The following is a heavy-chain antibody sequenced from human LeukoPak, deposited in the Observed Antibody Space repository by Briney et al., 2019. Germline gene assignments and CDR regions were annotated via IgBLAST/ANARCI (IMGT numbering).Heavy chain of an antibody. CDR3: ARVAVGAAPDAFDI. CDR2: INHSGST. D-gene: IGHD1-26*01. V-gene: IGHV4-34*01. Sequence: PSETLSLTCAVYGGSFSGYYWSGIRQPPGKGLEWIGEINHSGSTNYNPSLKSRVTISVDTSKNQFSLKLSSVTAADTAVYYCARVAVGAAPDAFDIWGQGTMVTVSS. J-gene: IGHJ3*02. CDR1: GGSFSGYY.